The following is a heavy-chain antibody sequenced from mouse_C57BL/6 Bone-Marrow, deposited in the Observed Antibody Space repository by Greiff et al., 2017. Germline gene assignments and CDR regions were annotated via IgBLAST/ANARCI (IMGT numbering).Heavy chain of an antibody. CDR1: GFNIKNTY. CDR3: ARFGYYGSTGFAY. D-gene: IGHD1-1*01. J-gene: IGHJ3*01. CDR2: IDPANGNT. Sequence: VQLQQSVAELVRPGASVKLSCTASGFNIKNTYMHWVKQRPEQGLEWIGKIDPANGNTKYAPKFQGKATITADTSSNTAYLQLSSLTSEDTAMYYGARFGYYGSTGFAYWGQGTLVTVSA. V-gene: IGHV14-3*01.